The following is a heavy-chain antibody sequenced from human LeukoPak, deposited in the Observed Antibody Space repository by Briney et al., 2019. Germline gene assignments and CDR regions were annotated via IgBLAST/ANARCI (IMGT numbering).Heavy chain of an antibody. CDR2: INPNSGGT. Sequence: ASVKVSCKASGYTFTGYYMHWVRQAPGQGLEWMGWINPNSGGTNYAQKFQGRVTMTRDTSISAAYMELSRLRSDDTAVYYCARSGYCSGGSCYGEGYYDYWGQGTLVTVSS. J-gene: IGHJ4*02. V-gene: IGHV1-2*02. D-gene: IGHD2-15*01. CDR1: GYTFTGYY. CDR3: ARSGYCSGGSCYGEGYYDY.